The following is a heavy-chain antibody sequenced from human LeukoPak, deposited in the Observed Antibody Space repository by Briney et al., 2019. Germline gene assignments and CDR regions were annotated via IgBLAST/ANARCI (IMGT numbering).Heavy chain of an antibody. V-gene: IGHV3-23*01. CDR2: ISGSGDKT. CDR1: GFTFRSHA. Sequence: GGSLRLSCVGSGFTFRSHAMSWVRQAPGKGLEGVSAISGSGDKTFYAESVRGRFTISRDNSKNTLYLQMNSLRAEDTAVYYCAKDLNYGFDSWGQGTLVT. D-gene: IGHD3-10*01. CDR3: AKDLNYGFDS. J-gene: IGHJ4*02.